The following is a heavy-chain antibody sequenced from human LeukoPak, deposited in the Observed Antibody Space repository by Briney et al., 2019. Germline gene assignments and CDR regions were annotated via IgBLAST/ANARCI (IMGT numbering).Heavy chain of an antibody. CDR3: AKTRPLDSSSWSHGDY. J-gene: IGHJ4*02. V-gene: IGHV3-23*01. CDR2: ISGSGGST. Sequence: GRSLRLSCAASGFTFSSYAMSWVRQAPEKGLEWVSAISGSGGSTYHADSVKGRFTISRDNSKNTLYLQMNSLRAEDTAVYYCAKTRPLDSSSWSHGDYWGQGTLVTVSS. CDR1: GFTFSSYA. D-gene: IGHD6-13*01.